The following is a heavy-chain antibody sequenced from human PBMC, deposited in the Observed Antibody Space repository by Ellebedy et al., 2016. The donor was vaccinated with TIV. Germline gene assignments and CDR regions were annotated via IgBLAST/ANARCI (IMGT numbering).Heavy chain of an antibody. CDR3: ARAHNWNPPDY. J-gene: IGHJ4*02. V-gene: IGHV1-69*06. Sequence: SVKVSXKASAGTFSSYAISWVRQAPGQGLEWMGGIIPIFGTANYAQKFQGRVTITADKSTSTAYMELSSLRSEDTAVYYCARAHNWNPPDYWGQGTLVTVSS. CDR2: IIPIFGTA. CDR1: AGTFSSYA. D-gene: IGHD1-20*01.